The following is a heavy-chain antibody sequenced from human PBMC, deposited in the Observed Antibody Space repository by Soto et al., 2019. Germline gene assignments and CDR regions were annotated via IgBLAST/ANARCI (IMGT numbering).Heavy chain of an antibody. CDR3: ARGYSSSWYRLTSYYFDY. CDR1: GGSISSGGYY. J-gene: IGHJ4*02. V-gene: IGHV4-31*01. D-gene: IGHD6-13*01. CDR2: IYYSGST. Sequence: QVQLQESGPGLVKPSQTLSLTCTVSGGSISSGGYYWSWIRQHPGKGLEWIGYIYYSGSTYYNPSLTRPVTLSVDTSKNQSSRKLSSVTAADTAVYYCARGYSSSWYRLTSYYFDYWGQGTLVTVSS.